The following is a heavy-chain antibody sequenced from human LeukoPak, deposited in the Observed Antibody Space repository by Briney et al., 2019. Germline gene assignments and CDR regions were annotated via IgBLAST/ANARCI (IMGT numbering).Heavy chain of an antibody. CDR3: ARIRDGYNDAYDI. CDR2: ISAYNGNT. Sequence: ASVKVSCKASGYTFTGYYMHWVRQAPGQGLEWMGWISAYNGNTNYAQRLQGRVTMTTDTSTSTVYMELSSLRSEDTAIYYCARIRDGYNDAYDIWGQGTVVTVPS. V-gene: IGHV1-18*04. J-gene: IGHJ3*02. CDR1: GYTFTGYY. D-gene: IGHD5-24*01.